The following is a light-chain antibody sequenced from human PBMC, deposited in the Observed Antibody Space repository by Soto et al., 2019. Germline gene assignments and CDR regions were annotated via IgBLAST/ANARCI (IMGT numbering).Light chain of an antibody. CDR1: SSNIGAGFD. Sequence: QSVLTQPPSVYGAPGQRVTISCSGRSSNIGAGFDVHWYQQLPGTAPKLLIYDNNNRPTGVPDRFSGSKSGTSASLAITGLHAEDEAAYYCQSYDKSLTGMVFGGGTQLTVL. J-gene: IGLJ3*02. CDR2: DNN. CDR3: QSYDKSLTGMV. V-gene: IGLV1-40*01.